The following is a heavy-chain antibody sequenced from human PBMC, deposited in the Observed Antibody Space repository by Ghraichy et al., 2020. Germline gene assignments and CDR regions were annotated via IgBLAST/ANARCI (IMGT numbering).Heavy chain of an antibody. CDR2: INHSGST. D-gene: IGHD3-16*01. J-gene: IGHJ5*02. V-gene: IGHV4-34*01. CDR1: GGSFSGYY. CDR3: ASSPYDYVWGRPRMLWFDP. Sequence: SETLSLTCAVYGGSFSGYYWSWIRQPPGKGLEWIGEINHSGSTNYNPSLKSRVTISVDTSKNQFSLKLSSVTAADTAVYYCASSPYDYVWGRPRMLWFDPWGQGTLVTVSS.